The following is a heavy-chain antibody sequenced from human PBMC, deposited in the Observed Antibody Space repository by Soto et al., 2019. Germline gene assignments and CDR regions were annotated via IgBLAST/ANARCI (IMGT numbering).Heavy chain of an antibody. V-gene: IGHV1-69*13. D-gene: IGHD3-10*01. Sequence: SVKVSCQASAATFRNYANICVQQAPGQGLEWMGGIIPIFGTANYAQKFQGRVTITADESTSTAYMELRSLRSDDTAVYYCARDLDASGSYYTDYWGQGTLVTVS. CDR1: AATFRNYA. CDR3: ARDLDASGSYYTDY. CDR2: IIPIFGTA. J-gene: IGHJ4*02.